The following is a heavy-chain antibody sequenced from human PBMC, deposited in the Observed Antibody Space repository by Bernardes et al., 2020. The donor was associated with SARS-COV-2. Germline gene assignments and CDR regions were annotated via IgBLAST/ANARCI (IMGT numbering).Heavy chain of an antibody. CDR1: GYTFTGYY. CDR3: ARDRRGTVAAVFDY. CDR2: INPNSGGT. Sequence: ASVKVSCKASGYTFTGYYMHWVRQAPGQGLEWMGWINPNSGGTNYAQKFQGWVTMTRDTSISTAYMELSRLRSDDTAVYYCARDRRGTVAAVFDYWGQGTLATVAS. D-gene: IGHD6-19*01. J-gene: IGHJ4*02. V-gene: IGHV1-2*04.